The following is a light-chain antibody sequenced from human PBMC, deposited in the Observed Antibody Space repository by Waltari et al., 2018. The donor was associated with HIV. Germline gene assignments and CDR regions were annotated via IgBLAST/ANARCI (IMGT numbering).Light chain of an antibody. V-gene: IGKV3-20*01. Sequence: EIVLTQSPGTLSLSPGERATLSCRASQSVSSSYLAWYQQKPGQAPRLLIYGASSRATGIPDRFSGSGSGTDFTLTISRLEPEDSATYYCLQDGSFPLTFGPGTKVDV. J-gene: IGKJ3*01. CDR3: LQDGSFPLT. CDR2: GAS. CDR1: QSVSSSY.